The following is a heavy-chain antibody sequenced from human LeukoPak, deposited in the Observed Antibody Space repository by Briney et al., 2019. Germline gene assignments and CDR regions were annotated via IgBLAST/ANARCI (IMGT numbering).Heavy chain of an antibody. CDR1: GYTFTSYA. V-gene: IGHV7-4-1*02. D-gene: IGHD4-17*01. Sequence: ASVKVSCKASGYTFTSYAMNWVRQAPGQGLEWMGWINTNTGNPTYAQGFTGRFVFSLDTSVSTAYLQISSLKAEDTAVYYCARDWLDYGDPYYYGMDVWGQGTTVTVSS. CDR3: ARDWLDYGDPYYYGMDV. CDR2: INTNTGNP. J-gene: IGHJ6*02.